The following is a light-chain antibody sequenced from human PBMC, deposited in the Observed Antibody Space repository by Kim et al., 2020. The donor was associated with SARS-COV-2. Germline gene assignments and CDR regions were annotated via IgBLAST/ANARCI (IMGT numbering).Light chain of an antibody. CDR3: QAWDSNSVI. CDR1: RLGNKF. Sequence: GSPGRQATITCSGDRLGNKFTFWYQQGPGQSPLVVIFQDNERPSGIPGRFSAPNSGGTATLTISATQPMDEADYYCQAWDSNSVIFGGGTKLTVL. CDR2: QDN. J-gene: IGLJ2*01. V-gene: IGLV3-1*01.